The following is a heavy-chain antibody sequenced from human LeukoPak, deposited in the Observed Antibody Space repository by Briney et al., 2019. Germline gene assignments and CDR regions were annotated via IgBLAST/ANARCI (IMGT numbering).Heavy chain of an antibody. CDR3: ARAPSEIGGYYPEYFRH. CDR1: GFTLSTYW. J-gene: IGHJ1*01. Sequence: PGGSLRLSCASSGFTLSTYWMHWVRQAPGKGLVWFSRIKSNGSTNYADSVKGRFTISRDNANKPVSLQLNSLRPEHTGAYCCARAPSEIGGYYPEYFRHWGQGTLVTVSS. V-gene: IGHV3-74*01. D-gene: IGHD3-22*01. CDR2: IKSNGST.